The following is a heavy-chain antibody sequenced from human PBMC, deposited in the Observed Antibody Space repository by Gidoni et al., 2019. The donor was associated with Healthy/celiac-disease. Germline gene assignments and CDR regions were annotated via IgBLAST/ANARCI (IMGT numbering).Heavy chain of an antibody. CDR2: IYTSGST. J-gene: IGHJ6*02. V-gene: IGHV4-61*02. D-gene: IGHD1-26*01. CDR1: GGSISSGSYD. Sequence: ESGPGLVKPSQTLSLTCTVSGGSISSGSYDWSWIRQPAGKGLEWIGRIYTSGSTNYNPSLKSRVTISVDTSKNQFSLKLSSVTAADTAVYYCARDLATTDYYYYGMDVWGQGTTVTVSS. CDR3: ARDLATTDYYYYGMDV.